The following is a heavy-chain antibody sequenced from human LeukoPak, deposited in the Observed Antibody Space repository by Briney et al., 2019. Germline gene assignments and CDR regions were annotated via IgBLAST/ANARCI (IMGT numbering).Heavy chain of an antibody. J-gene: IGHJ3*01. CDR3: ARGWEGDRDGAFDV. CDR1: GYTFTSLD. V-gene: IGHV1-8*01. D-gene: IGHD1-26*01. Sequence: ASVKVSCKASGYTFTSLDINWVRQATGQGLEWMGWMNPKSGNTGYAQKFQGRVTMTRDTSVDTAYMELNSLISEDTAMYYCARGWEGDRDGAFDVWGQGTMVTVSP. CDR2: MNPKSGNT.